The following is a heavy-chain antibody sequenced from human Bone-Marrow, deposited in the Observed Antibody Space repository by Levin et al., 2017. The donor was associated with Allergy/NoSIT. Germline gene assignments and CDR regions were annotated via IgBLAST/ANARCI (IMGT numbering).Heavy chain of an antibody. CDR3: VPVEQWRGEVFDI. CDR1: GFTFSSYY. Sequence: PQASVKVSCEASGFTFSSYYIHWVRQAPGQGLEWMGIINPSSGTTTYAQKFQGRVTMTGDTSTSTVYMELSSLRSEDTAVYYCVPVEQWRGEVFDIWGQGTMVIVSS. J-gene: IGHJ3*02. CDR2: INPSSGTT. V-gene: IGHV1-46*01. D-gene: IGHD6-19*01.